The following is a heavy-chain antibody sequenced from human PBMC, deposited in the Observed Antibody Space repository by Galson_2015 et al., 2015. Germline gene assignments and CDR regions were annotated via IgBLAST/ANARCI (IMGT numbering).Heavy chain of an antibody. CDR2: IYYSGST. Sequence: TLSLTCPVSGGSITSGDHYWRWIRQPPGKGLEWIGYIYYSGSTYYNPSLKSRVTMSVDTSKNQFSLNLNSVTAADTAVYYCASEDLLLRCFDYWGQGTLVTVSS. J-gene: IGHJ4*02. CDR3: ASEDLLLRCFDY. CDR1: GGSITSGDHY. D-gene: IGHD3-22*01. V-gene: IGHV4-30-4*01.